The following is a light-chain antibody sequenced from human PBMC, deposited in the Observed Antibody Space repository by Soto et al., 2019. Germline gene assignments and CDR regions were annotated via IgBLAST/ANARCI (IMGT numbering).Light chain of an antibody. CDR2: RNN. Sequence: QSVLTQPPSASGTPGQKVTISCSGSSSNIGSDFVYWFQQLPGTAPILLIYRNNQRPSGVSDRFSGSKSGTSASLAISGLWSEDEADYYCVSWDGSLSGGVFGGGTKVTVL. CDR1: SSNIGSDF. CDR3: VSWDGSLSGGV. V-gene: IGLV1-47*03. J-gene: IGLJ3*02.